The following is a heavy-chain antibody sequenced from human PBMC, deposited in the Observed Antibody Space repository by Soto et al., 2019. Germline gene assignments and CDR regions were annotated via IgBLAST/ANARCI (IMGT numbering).Heavy chain of an antibody. CDR1: GYTFTNHG. CDR2: MSPNSGNT. CDR3: ARGDDFWSGRLDS. J-gene: IGHJ4*02. V-gene: IGHV1-8*01. D-gene: IGHD3-3*01. Sequence: QVQLVQSGAEVKKPGASVKVSCKTSGYTFTNHGINWVRRATGQGLEWMGWMSPNSGNTGFAQKVQGRVTLTVNTAISTAYMELRSLTSEDTAVYYCARGDDFWSGRLDSWGQGTLVTASS.